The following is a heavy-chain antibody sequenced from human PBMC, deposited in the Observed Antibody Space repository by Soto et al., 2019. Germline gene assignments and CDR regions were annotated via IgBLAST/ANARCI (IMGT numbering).Heavy chain of an antibody. CDR1: GFTFSSYE. V-gene: IGHV3-48*03. J-gene: IGHJ6*02. Sequence: GGSLRLSCAASGFTFSSYEMNWVRQAPGKGLEWVSYISSSGSTIYYADSVKGRFTISRDNAKNSLYLQMNSLRAEDTAVYYCARASVYGDYGMDVWGQGTTVTVSS. CDR2: ISSSGSTI. D-gene: IGHD4-17*01. CDR3: ARASVYGDYGMDV.